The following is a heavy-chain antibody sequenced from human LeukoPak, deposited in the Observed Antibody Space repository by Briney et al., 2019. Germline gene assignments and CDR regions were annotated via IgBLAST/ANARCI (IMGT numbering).Heavy chain of an antibody. Sequence: GRSLRLSCAASGFTFSSYGMHWVRQAPGKGLEWVAVIWYDGSNKYYADSVKGRFTISRDNSKNTLYLQMNSLRAEDTAVYYCEKDFIPKWGTQNYFDPWGQGTLVTVPS. J-gene: IGHJ4*02. V-gene: IGHV3-33*06. CDR2: IWYDGSNK. D-gene: IGHD7-27*01. CDR3: EKDFIPKWGTQNYFDP. CDR1: GFTFSSYG.